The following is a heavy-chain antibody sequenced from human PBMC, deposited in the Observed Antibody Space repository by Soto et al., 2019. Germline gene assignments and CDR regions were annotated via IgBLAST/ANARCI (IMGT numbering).Heavy chain of an antibody. Sequence: GGSLRLSCAASGFTFSNYDMSWVRQSPGKGLEWVSGISGSGGNTYYADSVKGRFTISRDNSKNTLYLQMNSLRAEDTALYYCASRLTYRSRRTQLSYWSQRTLVPVAS. CDR2: ISGSGGNT. J-gene: IGHJ4*02. CDR1: GFTFSNYD. CDR3: ASRLTYRSRRTQLSY. D-gene: IGHD6-13*01. V-gene: IGHV3-23*01.